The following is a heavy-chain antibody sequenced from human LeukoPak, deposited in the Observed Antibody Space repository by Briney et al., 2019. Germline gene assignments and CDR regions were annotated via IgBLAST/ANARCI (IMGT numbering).Heavy chain of an antibody. CDR1: GFIFSNYA. Sequence: GGSLRLSCAASGFIFSNYAMHWVRQAAGKGLEWVAYIRYDGSRKYYADSVNGRFTISRDNSKNTLYLHVHSLRGEDTAVYYCATETPDTSGSKLDYWGQGTLATVSS. D-gene: IGHD3-22*01. V-gene: IGHV3-30*02. CDR3: ATETPDTSGSKLDY. J-gene: IGHJ4*02. CDR2: IRYDGSRK.